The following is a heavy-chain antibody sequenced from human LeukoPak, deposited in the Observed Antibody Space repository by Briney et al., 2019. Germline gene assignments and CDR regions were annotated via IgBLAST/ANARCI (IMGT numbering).Heavy chain of an antibody. CDR2: IYSGGST. CDR1: GFTVSSNY. Sequence: GGSLRLSCAASGFTVSSNYMSWVRQAPGKGLEWVSVIYSGGSTYYADSVKGRFTISRDNSKNTLYLQMNSLRAEDTAVYYCAKDVWWELAGYFDYWGQGTLVTVSS. V-gene: IGHV3-66*01. D-gene: IGHD1-26*01. J-gene: IGHJ4*02. CDR3: AKDVWWELAGYFDY.